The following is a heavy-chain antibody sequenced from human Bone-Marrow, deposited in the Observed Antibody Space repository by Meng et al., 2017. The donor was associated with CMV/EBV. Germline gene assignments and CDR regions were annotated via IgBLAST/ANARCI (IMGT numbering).Heavy chain of an antibody. CDR3: ARGITMVRGAFDY. J-gene: IGHJ4*02. Sequence: ASVKVSCKASGYTFTGYYMHWVRQAPGQGLEWMGWINPNSGGTNYAQKFQGRVTMTRDTSISTAYMELSRLRSDDTAVYYCARGITMVRGAFDYWGQGTLVTVSS. V-gene: IGHV1-2*02. D-gene: IGHD3-10*01. CDR1: GYTFTGYY. CDR2: INPNSGGT.